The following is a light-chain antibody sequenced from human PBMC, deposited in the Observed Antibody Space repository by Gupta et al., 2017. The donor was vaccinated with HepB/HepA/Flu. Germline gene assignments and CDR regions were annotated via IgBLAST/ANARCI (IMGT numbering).Light chain of an antibody. Sequence: EIVLTQSPDTLSLSPGERGTLSCRASQSISSSFLAWYQQKPCQAPRLLIYATSTRATAIPDRFSGSGSGTDFTLTISRLEPEDFAVYYCQQFGSSPPITFGQGTRLEIK. CDR2: ATS. CDR1: QSISSSF. J-gene: IGKJ5*01. V-gene: IGKV3-20*01. CDR3: QQFGSSPPIT.